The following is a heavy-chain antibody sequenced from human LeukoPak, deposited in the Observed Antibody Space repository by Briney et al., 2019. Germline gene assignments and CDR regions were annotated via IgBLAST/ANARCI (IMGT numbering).Heavy chain of an antibody. CDR3: ARWVAASSIDY. CDR1: GVSISSYY. V-gene: IGHV4-59*08. J-gene: IGHJ4*02. CDR2: LYYRGST. Sequence: SDTLSLTCTVSGVSISSYYLSWIRQPPGKGREWIGYLYYRGSTNYNASLKSRVTISVDTSKNHFSLKLRSVTAADTAVYYCARWVAASSIDYWGQGTLVTVSS. D-gene: IGHD6-13*01.